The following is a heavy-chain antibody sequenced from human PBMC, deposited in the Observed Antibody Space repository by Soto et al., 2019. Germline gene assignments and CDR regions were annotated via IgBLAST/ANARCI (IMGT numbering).Heavy chain of an antibody. D-gene: IGHD7-27*01. CDR1: GYSFTTYG. V-gene: IGHV1-18*01. CDR3: VRDPNWAYGVRAFDI. J-gene: IGHJ3*02. CDR2: ISPYNGDT. Sequence: QVQLVQSGGEVKKPGASVKVSCKTSGYSFTTYGITWVRQAPGQGLQWVGSISPYNGDTNYAQTLHDRVTMTTDTSTSRAHLELRGLRPDDTAIYYCVRDPNWAYGVRAFDIWGQGTMVIVSS.